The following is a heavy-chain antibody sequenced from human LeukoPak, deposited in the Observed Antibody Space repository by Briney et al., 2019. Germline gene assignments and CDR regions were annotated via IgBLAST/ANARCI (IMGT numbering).Heavy chain of an antibody. CDR1: GFTFSSYW. CDR3: ARAHVAIFGVVEHFDY. V-gene: IGHV3-7*04. D-gene: IGHD3-3*01. CDR2: IKQDGSEK. J-gene: IGHJ4*02. Sequence: GGSLRLSCAASGFTFSSYWMSWVRQAPGKWLEWLANIKQDGSEKYYVDSVEGRFTISRDNAKNSLYLQMNSLRAEDTALYYCARAHVAIFGVVEHFDYWGQGTLVTVSS.